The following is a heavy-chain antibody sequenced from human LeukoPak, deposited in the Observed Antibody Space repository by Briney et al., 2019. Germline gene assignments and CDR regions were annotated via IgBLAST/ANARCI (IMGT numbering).Heavy chain of an antibody. D-gene: IGHD4-17*01. CDR2: ISWNSGSI. Sequence: PGGSLRLSCAASGFTFSSYAMHWVRQAPGKGLEWVSGISWNSGSIGYADSVKGRFTISRDNAKNSLYLQMNSLRAEDTALYYCAKDRTMTTVTTFDYWGQGTLVIVSS. CDR3: AKDRTMTTVTTFDY. CDR1: GFTFSSYA. V-gene: IGHV3-9*01. J-gene: IGHJ4*02.